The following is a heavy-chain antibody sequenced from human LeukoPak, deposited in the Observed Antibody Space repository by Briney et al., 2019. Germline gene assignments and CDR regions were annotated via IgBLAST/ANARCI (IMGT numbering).Heavy chain of an antibody. CDR3: ARDQGSSGYYPTDY. V-gene: IGHV3-23*01. J-gene: IGHJ4*02. Sequence: GSLRLSCAGAGFTFSSYAMRWVRQAPGKGLEWVSSISGSGGSTYYADSVKGRFTISRDNSKNILYLQLNSLRAEDTAVYYCARDQGSSGYYPTDYWGQGTLVTVSS. CDR1: GFTFSSYA. CDR2: ISGSGGST. D-gene: IGHD3-22*01.